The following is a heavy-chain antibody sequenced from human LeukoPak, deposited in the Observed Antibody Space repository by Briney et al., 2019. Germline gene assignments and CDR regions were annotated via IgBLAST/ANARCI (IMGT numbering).Heavy chain of an antibody. CDR3: ARVGYDILTGYYTDFDY. CDR1: GGSISSSSYY. V-gene: IGHV4-39*07. D-gene: IGHD3-9*01. Sequence: PSETLSLTCTVSGGSISSSSYYWGWIRQPPGKGLEWIGSIYYSGSTYYNPSLKSRVTISVDTSKNQFSLKLSSVTAADTAVYYCARVGYDILTGYYTDFDYWGQGTLVTVSS. J-gene: IGHJ4*02. CDR2: IYYSGST.